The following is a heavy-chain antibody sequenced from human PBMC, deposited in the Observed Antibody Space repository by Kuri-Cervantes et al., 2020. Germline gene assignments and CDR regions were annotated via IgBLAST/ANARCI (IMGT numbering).Heavy chain of an antibody. CDR2: ISSSSSYI. Sequence: GGSLRLSCAASGFTFSSYSMNWVRQAPGKGLEWVSSISSSSSYIYYADSVKGRFTISRDNAKNSLYLQMNSLRAEDTAVYYCARDDDFWSAGMYYFDYWGQGTLVTVSS. CDR3: ARDDDFWSAGMYYFDY. V-gene: IGHV3-21*01. D-gene: IGHD3-3*01. J-gene: IGHJ4*02. CDR1: GFTFSSYS.